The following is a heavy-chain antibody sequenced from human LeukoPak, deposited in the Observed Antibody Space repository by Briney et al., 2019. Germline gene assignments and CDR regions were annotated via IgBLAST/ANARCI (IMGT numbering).Heavy chain of an antibody. J-gene: IGHJ4*02. CDR3: ARTLYSSGWYVPDY. Sequence: SETLSLTCTVSGGSISSYYWSWIRQPPGKGLGWIGYIYYSGSTNYNPSLKSRVTISVDTSKNQFSLKLSSVTAADTAVYYCARTLYSSGWYVPDYWGQGTLVTVSS. CDR2: IYYSGST. CDR1: GGSISSYY. D-gene: IGHD6-19*01. V-gene: IGHV4-59*01.